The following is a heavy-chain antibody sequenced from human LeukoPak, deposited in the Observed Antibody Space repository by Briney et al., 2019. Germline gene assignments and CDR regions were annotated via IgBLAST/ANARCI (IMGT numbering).Heavy chain of an antibody. D-gene: IGHD6-19*01. J-gene: IGHJ4*02. CDR3: ARLTVSGQFDY. V-gene: IGHV3-66*01. CDR2: IYSDGST. CDR1: GFTVSSNY. Sequence: GGSLRLSCAASGFTVSSNYMNWVRQAPGKGLEWVSVIYSDGSTYYADSVKGRFTTSRDNSKNTLYLQMNSLRAEDTAVYYCARLTVSGQFDYWGQGTLVTVSS.